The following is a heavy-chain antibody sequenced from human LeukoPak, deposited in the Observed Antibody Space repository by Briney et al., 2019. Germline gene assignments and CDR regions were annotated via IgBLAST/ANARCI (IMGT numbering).Heavy chain of an antibody. Sequence: GGSLRLSCAASGFTFSSYAIHWVRQAPGKGLEWVAVISYDGSNKNYADSVKGRFSISRDNSKNTLYLQMNSLRPEDTAVYYCARGSHRIEYRRSAAFDPWGQGTLVTVSS. CDR3: ARGSHRIEYRRSAAFDP. J-gene: IGHJ5*02. CDR2: ISYDGSNK. D-gene: IGHD6-6*01. V-gene: IGHV3-30*04. CDR1: GFTFSSYA.